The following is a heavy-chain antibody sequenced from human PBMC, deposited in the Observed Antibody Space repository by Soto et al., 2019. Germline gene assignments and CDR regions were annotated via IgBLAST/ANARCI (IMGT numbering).Heavy chain of an antibody. CDR2: ISYDGSNK. J-gene: IGHJ4*02. Sequence: AGGSLRLSCAASGFTFGSYAMHWVRQAPGKGLEWVAVISYDGSNKYYADSVKGRFTISRDNSKNTLYLQMNSLRAEDTAVYYCARDPDSSGYYVFDYWGQGTLVTV. V-gene: IGHV3-30-3*01. CDR3: ARDPDSSGYYVFDY. D-gene: IGHD3-22*01. CDR1: GFTFGSYA.